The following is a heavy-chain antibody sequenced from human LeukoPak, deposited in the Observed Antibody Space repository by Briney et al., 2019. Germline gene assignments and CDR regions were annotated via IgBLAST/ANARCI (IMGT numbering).Heavy chain of an antibody. Sequence: GGSLRLSCAASGFTFSSNYMSWVRQAPGKGLEWVSAISGSGGSTYYADSVKGRFTISRDNSKNTLYLQMNSLRAEDTAVYYCAKVIHDYGGNSWFYWGEGTLVTVSS. V-gene: IGHV3-23*01. CDR1: GFTFSSNY. CDR3: AKVIHDYGGNSWFY. D-gene: IGHD4-23*01. J-gene: IGHJ4*02. CDR2: ISGSGGST.